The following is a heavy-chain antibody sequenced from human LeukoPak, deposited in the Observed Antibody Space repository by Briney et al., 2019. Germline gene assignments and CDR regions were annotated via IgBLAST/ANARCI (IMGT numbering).Heavy chain of an antibody. CDR1: GGSISSYY. Sequence: SETLSLTCTVSGGSISSYYWSWIRQPPGKGLEWIGYIYYSGSTNYNPSLKSRVTISVDTSKNQFSLKLSSVTAADTAVYYCARGAAEGPYYMDVWGKGTTVTISS. CDR2: IYYSGST. V-gene: IGHV4-59*01. D-gene: IGHD6-13*01. CDR3: ARGAAEGPYYMDV. J-gene: IGHJ6*03.